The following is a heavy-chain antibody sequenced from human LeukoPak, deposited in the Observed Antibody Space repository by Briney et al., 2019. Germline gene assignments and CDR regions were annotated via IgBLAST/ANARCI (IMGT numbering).Heavy chain of an antibody. J-gene: IGHJ5*02. CDR3: ARDRHWFDP. V-gene: IGHV4-61*08. CDR1: GGSISSGGYY. Sequence: PSETLSLTCTVSGGSISSGGYYWSWIRQPPGKGLEWIGYIYHSGSTNYNPSLKSRVTISVDTSKNQFSLKLSSVTAADTAVYYCARDRHWFDPWGQGTLVTVSS. CDR2: IYHSGST.